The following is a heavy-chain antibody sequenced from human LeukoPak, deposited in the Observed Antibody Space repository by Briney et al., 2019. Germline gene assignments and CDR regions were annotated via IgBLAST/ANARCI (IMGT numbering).Heavy chain of an antibody. Sequence: SETLSLTRTVSGGSISSGDYFWSWIRQPPGKGLGWIGYIYYSGSTYYNPSLKSRVTISVDTAKNQFSLKLSSVTAADTAVYYCARAHSPYYYGMDVWGQGTTVTVSS. D-gene: IGHD5-18*01. CDR2: IYYSGST. V-gene: IGHV4-30-4*01. CDR3: ARAHSPYYYGMDV. J-gene: IGHJ6*02. CDR1: GGSISSGDYF.